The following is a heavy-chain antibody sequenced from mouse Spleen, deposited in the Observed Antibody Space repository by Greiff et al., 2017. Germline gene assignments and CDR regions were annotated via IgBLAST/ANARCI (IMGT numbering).Heavy chain of an antibody. J-gene: IGHJ4*01. CDR3: ARDRGAMDY. CDR1: GFTFSSYA. V-gene: IGHV5-9-4*01. CDR2: ISSGGSYT. Sequence: EVQRVESGGGLVKPGGSLKLSCAASGFTFSSYAMSWVRQSPEKRLEWVAEISSGGSYTYYPDTVTGRFTISRDNAKNTLYLEMSSLRSEDTAMYYCARDRGAMDYWGQGTSVTVSS.